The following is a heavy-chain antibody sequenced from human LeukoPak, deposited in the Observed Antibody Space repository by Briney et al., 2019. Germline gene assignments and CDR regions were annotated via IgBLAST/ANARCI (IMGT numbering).Heavy chain of an antibody. CDR3: ARDYMVRGHHYYYGMDV. CDR2: IIPVLGIA. Sequence: GASVKVSCKASGGTFSSYAISWVRQAPGQRLEWMGRIIPVLGIANYAQKFQGRVTITADKSTSTAYMELSSLRSEDTAVYYCARDYMVRGHHYYYGMDVWGQGTTVTVSS. J-gene: IGHJ6*02. CDR1: GGTFSSYA. D-gene: IGHD3-10*01. V-gene: IGHV1-69*04.